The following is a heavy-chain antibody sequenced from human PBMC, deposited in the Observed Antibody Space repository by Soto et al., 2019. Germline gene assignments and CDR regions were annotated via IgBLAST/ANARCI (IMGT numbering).Heavy chain of an antibody. CDR3: AKSRHPFDY. Sequence: QVQLVQSGAEVKKPGASVKVSCKASGYTFTSYAMHWVRQAPGQRLEWMGWLNAGNGNTKYSQKFQGRVTITKDTSASTAYMELSSLRSEDTAVYYCAKSRHPFDYWGQGTLVTVSS. V-gene: IGHV1-3*01. D-gene: IGHD2-2*01. CDR2: LNAGNGNT. CDR1: GYTFTSYA. J-gene: IGHJ4*02.